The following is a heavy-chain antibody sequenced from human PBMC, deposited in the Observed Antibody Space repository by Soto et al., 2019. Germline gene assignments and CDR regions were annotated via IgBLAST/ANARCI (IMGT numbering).Heavy chain of an antibody. V-gene: IGHV1-69*01. CDR3: ARVAEEELAGASFYDY. CDR1: GGSFTTYA. D-gene: IGHD6-19*01. Sequence: QVQLVQSGAEVKKTGSSVMVSCKASGGSFTTYAINWMRQAPGQGLEWMGGLIPLFGTPNYAQKFQGRLTITADESTSTAHMELSSLRSEDTAVYYCARVAEEELAGASFYDYWGQGTLVTVSS. CDR2: LIPLFGTP. J-gene: IGHJ4*02.